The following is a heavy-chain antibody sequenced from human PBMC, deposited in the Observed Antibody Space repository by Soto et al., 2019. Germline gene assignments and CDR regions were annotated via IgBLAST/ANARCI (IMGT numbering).Heavy chain of an antibody. V-gene: IGHV4-31*03. J-gene: IGHJ4*02. CDR1: GGSISSGGYY. CDR3: ATARIEQQLEVGGIDY. Sequence: QEQLQDSGPGLVKPSQTLSLTCTVSGGSISSGGYYWSWIRQHPGKGLEWIGYIYYSGSTYYNPSLKCRVTKSVDTSKNQFALKLSSVTAADTAVYYCATARIEQQLEVGGIDYWGQGTLVTVSS. D-gene: IGHD6-13*01. CDR2: IYYSGST.